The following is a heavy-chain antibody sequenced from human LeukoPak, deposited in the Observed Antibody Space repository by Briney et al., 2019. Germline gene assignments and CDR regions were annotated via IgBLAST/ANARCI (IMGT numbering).Heavy chain of an antibody. CDR2: ISSSSSYI. CDR1: GFTFSSYS. CDR3: ARDAGYSSSWYWSGNYYYGMDV. Sequence: GGSLRLSCAASGFTFSSYSMNWVRQAPGKGLEWVSSISSSSSYIYYADSVKGRFTISRDNAKNSLYLQMNSLRAEDTAVYYCARDAGYSSSWYWSGNYYYGMDVWGQGTTVTVSS. J-gene: IGHJ6*02. V-gene: IGHV3-21*01. D-gene: IGHD6-13*01.